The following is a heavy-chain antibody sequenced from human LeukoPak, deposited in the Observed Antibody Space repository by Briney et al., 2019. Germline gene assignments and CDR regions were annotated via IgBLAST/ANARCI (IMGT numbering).Heavy chain of an antibody. CDR2: IIPIFGTA. Sequence: SVKVSCKASGGTFISYAISLVRQAPGQGLEWMGRIIPIFGTANYAQKFQGRVTITTDESTSTAYMELSSLRSEDTAVYYCASSPPPYCSSTRCYELDYWGQGTLVTVSS. D-gene: IGHD2-2*01. V-gene: IGHV1-69*05. J-gene: IGHJ4*02. CDR3: ASSPPPYCSSTRCYELDY. CDR1: GGTFISYA.